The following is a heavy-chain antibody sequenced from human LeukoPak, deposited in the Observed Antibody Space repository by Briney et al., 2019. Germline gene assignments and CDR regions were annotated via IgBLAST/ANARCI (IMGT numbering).Heavy chain of an antibody. CDR1: GGSFSNHY. CDR3: ARGNYVDWFDP. CDR2: IYHTGST. Sequence: NPSETLSLTCTVSGGSFSNHYWSWIRQPPGKGLEWIGYIYHTGSTNYNPSLKSRVTISVDTSKNQFSLKLSSVTAADTAVYYCARGNYVDWFDPWGQGTQVTVSS. J-gene: IGHJ5*02. V-gene: IGHV4-59*11. D-gene: IGHD1-7*01.